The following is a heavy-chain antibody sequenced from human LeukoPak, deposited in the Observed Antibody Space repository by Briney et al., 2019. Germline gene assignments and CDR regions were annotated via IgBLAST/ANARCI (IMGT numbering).Heavy chain of an antibody. V-gene: IGHV4-34*01. CDR1: GGSFSGYY. J-gene: IGHJ4*02. Sequence: PSETLSLTCAVYGGSFSGYYWSWIRQPPGKGLEWIGEINHSGSTNYNPSLKSRVTISEDTSKNQFSLNLSSVNAADTAVYYCARGLGGPYFDYWGQGTLVTVSS. CDR3: ARGLGGPYFDY. CDR2: INHSGST. D-gene: IGHD2-15*01.